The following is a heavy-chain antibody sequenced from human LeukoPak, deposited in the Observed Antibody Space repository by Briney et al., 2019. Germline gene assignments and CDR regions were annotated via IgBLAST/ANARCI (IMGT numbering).Heavy chain of an antibody. CDR2: ISAYNGNT. D-gene: IGHD3-16*01. Sequence: ASVKVSCKASGYTFTSYGISWVRQAPGQGLEWMGWISAYNGNTNYAQKLQGRVTMTTDTSTSTAYMELRSLRSDDTAVYYCAREDYDKTYYYGMDVWGQGTTVTVSS. V-gene: IGHV1-18*01. CDR1: GYTFTSYG. CDR3: AREDYDKTYYYGMDV. J-gene: IGHJ6*02.